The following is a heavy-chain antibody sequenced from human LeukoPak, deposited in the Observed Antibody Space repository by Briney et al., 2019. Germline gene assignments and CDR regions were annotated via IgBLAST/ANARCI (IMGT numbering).Heavy chain of an antibody. D-gene: IGHD3-10*01. J-gene: IGHJ5*02. CDR2: INHSGST. CDR3: ARGFGSWSFLA. V-gene: IGHV4-34*01. Sequence: SETLSLTCAVYGGSFSGYYWSWIRQPAGKGLEWIGEINHSGSTNYNPSLKSRVTISVDTSKNQFSLKLSSVTAADTAVYYCARGFGSWSFLAWGQGTLVTVSS. CDR1: GGSFSGYY.